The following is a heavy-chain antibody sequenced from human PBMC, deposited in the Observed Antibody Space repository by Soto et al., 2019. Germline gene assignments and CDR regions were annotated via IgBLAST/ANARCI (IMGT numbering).Heavy chain of an antibody. Sequence: PSETLSLTCSVSGGSISRYYWSWIRQPPGKGLEWVGYAYYSGDTGYNPSLQSRVTMAVDTSKNQVSLELTSVTAADTAVYYCARDRSTYGGGGTGEVKENWFDPWGQGALVTVSS. V-gene: IGHV4-59*01. CDR3: ARDRSTYGGGGTGEVKENWFDP. J-gene: IGHJ5*02. CDR1: GGSISRYY. CDR2: AYYSGDT. D-gene: IGHD2-8*01.